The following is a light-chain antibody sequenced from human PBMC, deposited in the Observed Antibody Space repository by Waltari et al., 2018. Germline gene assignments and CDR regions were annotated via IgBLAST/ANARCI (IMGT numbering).Light chain of an antibody. J-gene: IGKJ1*01. Sequence: ESVLTQSPGHLSLSPGETATLVRRVSPSITSSNLAWYQHTPRQAPRLLVYCASTRATVVPDRFSGSVSGTDFTLTISRLEPEDFAVYYCQQYGYSPWTFGQGTKVEIK. CDR1: PSITSSN. CDR3: QQYGYSPWT. CDR2: CAS. V-gene: IGKV3-20*01.